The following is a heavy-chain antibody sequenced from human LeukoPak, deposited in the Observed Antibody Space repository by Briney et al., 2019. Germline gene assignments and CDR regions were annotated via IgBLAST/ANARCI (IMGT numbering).Heavy chain of an antibody. CDR1: GGSISSYY. CDR2: IYYSGST. CDR3: ARAELNYYYYYMDV. D-gene: IGHD1-1*01. J-gene: IGHJ6*03. Sequence: PSETLSLTCTVSGGSISSYYWSWIRQPPGKGLEWIGYIYYSGSTNYNPSLKSRVTISVDTSKNQFSLKLSSVTAADTAVYNCARAELNYYYYYMDVWGKGTTVTVSS. V-gene: IGHV4-59*01.